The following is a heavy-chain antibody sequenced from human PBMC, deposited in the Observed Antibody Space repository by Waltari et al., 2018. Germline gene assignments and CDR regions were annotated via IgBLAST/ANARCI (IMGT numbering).Heavy chain of an antibody. Sequence: QVQLQESGPGLVKPSETLSLTCAVSGYSISSGYYWGWIRPPPGKGLEWIGSIYHSGSTYYNPSLKSRVTISVDTSKNQFSLKLSSVTTADTAVYYCARDLVVTAILDAFDIWGQGTMVTVSS. J-gene: IGHJ3*02. CDR3: ARDLVVTAILDAFDI. CDR1: GYSISSGYY. D-gene: IGHD2-21*02. CDR2: IYHSGST. V-gene: IGHV4-38-2*02.